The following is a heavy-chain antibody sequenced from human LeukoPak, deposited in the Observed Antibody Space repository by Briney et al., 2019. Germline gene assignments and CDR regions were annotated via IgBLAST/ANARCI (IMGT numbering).Heavy chain of an antibody. CDR2: ISSSSSTI. CDR1: GFTFSSYS. J-gene: IGHJ1*01. CDR3: ARAHSGYSSSWYSAEYFQH. V-gene: IGHV3-48*01. Sequence: GGSLRLSCAASGFTFSSYSMNWVRQAPGKGLEWVSYISSSSSTIYYADSVKGRLTISRDNAKNSLYLQMNSLRAEDTAVYYCARAHSGYSSSWYSAEYFQHWGQGTLVTVSS. D-gene: IGHD6-13*01.